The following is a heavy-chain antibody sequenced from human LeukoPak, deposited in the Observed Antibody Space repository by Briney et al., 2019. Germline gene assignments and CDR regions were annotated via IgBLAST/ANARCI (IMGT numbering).Heavy chain of an antibody. CDR1: GFTFSSYD. V-gene: IGHV3-13*01. CDR2: IGTAGDT. CDR3: ARVQGLDFRWYFDL. J-gene: IGHJ2*01. Sequence: PPGGSLRLSCAASGFTFSSYDMHWVPDATGKGLEWVSAIGTAGDTYYPGSVKGRFTISRENAKNSLYLQMNSLRAGDTAVYYCARVQGLDFRWYFDLWGRGTLVTVSS.